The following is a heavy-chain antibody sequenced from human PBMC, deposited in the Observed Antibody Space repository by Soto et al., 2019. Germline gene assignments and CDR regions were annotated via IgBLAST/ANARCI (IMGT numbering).Heavy chain of an antibody. CDR1: GYTFTAYG. Sequence: ASVKVSCKTSGYTFTAYGLAWLRQAPGQRPEWLGWVGTASANTNYAEKFQGRVTMTSDRSTTTTYMELRSLRSDDTAVYYCARELNTEPTAYYSFAYWGQGTLGTVS. CDR3: ARELNTEPTAYYSFAY. V-gene: IGHV1-18*01. CDR2: VGTASANT. J-gene: IGHJ4*02. D-gene: IGHD3-9*01.